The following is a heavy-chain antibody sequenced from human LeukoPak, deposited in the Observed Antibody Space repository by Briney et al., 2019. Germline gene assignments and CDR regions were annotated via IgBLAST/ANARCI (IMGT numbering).Heavy chain of an antibody. V-gene: IGHV4-31*03. D-gene: IGHD6-19*01. CDR2: IYYSGST. Sequence: PSETLSLTCTVSGVSISSGGYYWSWLRQHPGKGLEWIVYIYYSGSTYYNPSLKSRVTISVDTSKNQFSLKLSSVTAADTAVYYCQAYAYSSGPGRGIDYWGQGTLVTVSS. CDR3: QAYAYSSGPGRGIDY. CDR1: GVSISSGGYY. J-gene: IGHJ4*02.